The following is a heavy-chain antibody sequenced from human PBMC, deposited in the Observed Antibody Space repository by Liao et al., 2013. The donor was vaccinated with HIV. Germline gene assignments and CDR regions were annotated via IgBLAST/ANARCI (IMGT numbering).Heavy chain of an antibody. J-gene: IGHJ2*01. V-gene: IGHV4-4*07. CDR1: GGSISSYY. Sequence: QVQLQESGPGLVKPSETLSLSCTVSGGSISSYYWSWIRQPAGKGLEWIGRIYTSGSTNYNPSLKSRVTMSVDTSKNQFSLKLSSVTAADTAVYYCARGGGYCSSTSCYGWYFDLWGRGTLVTVSS. CDR3: ARGGGYCSSTSCYGWYFDL. CDR2: IYTSGST. D-gene: IGHD2-2*01.